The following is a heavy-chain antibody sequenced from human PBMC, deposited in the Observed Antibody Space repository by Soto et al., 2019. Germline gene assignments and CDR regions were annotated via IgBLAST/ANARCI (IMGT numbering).Heavy chain of an antibody. J-gene: IGHJ4*01. Sequence: QVQLVQSGAGVKKPGSSVKVSCKASGGTFSSYAISWVRQAPGQGLGWMGGIIPIFGTANYAQKFQGRVTITADESTNRGYIEQSSLRSEDTAVYYCASTNSVVVVAAILDYWGHGTLVSV. V-gene: IGHV1-69*01. CDR2: IIPIFGTA. CDR3: ASTNSVVVVAAILDY. D-gene: IGHD2-15*01. CDR1: GGTFSSYA.